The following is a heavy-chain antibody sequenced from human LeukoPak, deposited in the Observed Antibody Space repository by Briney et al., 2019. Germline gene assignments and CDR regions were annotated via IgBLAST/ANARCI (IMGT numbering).Heavy chain of an antibody. V-gene: IGHV4-39*01. D-gene: IGHD3-22*01. CDR1: GGSVSSSSYY. CDR3: ARPNYYDSSGYPTHLGYYYYYMDV. J-gene: IGHJ6*03. CDR2: IYYSGST. Sequence: SETLSLTCTVSGGSVSSSSYYWGWIRQPPGKGLEWIGSIYYSGSTYYNPSLKSRVTISVDTSKNQFSLKLSSVTAADTAVYYCARPNYYDSSGYPTHLGYYYYYMDVWGKGTTVTVSS.